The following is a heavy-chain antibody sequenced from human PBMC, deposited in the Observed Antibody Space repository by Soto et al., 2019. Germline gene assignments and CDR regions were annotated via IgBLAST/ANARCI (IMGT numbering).Heavy chain of an antibody. Sequence: QVQLVQSGAEVKEPGDSVRVSCEASGYTFTAYYIHWVRQAPGRGLEWMGWINPKFGDTTYAQDFQGRVSMTRDMSISTVYMEFSRLTSDDTAIYYCARNMDYYYGRGSGNGHGVWGQGTTVTVFS. J-gene: IGHJ6*02. CDR2: INPKFGDT. CDR3: ARNMDYYYGRGSGNGHGV. V-gene: IGHV1-2*02. D-gene: IGHD3-10*02. CDR1: GYTFTAYY.